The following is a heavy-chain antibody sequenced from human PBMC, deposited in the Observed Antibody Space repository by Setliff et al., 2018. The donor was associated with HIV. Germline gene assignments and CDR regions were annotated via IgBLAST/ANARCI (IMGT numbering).Heavy chain of an antibody. J-gene: IGHJ1*01. Sequence: PGGSLRLSCAASGFTFSNAWMNWVRQAPGKGLEWVGRIKSNTNGGTADYAAPVKGRFTISRDDSENTLYLQMNSLKTEDTAVYYCTTDVAHWGQGTLVTVS. V-gene: IGHV3-15*07. D-gene: IGHD2-15*01. CDR3: TTDVAH. CDR2: IKSNTNGGTA. CDR1: GFTFSNAW.